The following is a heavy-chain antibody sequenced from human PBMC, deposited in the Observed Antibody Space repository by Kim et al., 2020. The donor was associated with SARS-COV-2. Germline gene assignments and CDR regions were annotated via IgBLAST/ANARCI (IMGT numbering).Heavy chain of an antibody. V-gene: IGHV3-21*01. J-gene: IGHJ4*02. D-gene: IGHD4-17*01. Sequence: GGSLRLSCAASGFTFSNYIMNWVRQAPGKGLEWVSSISSSSSYIYYADSVKGRFTISRDNAKNTLYLQMNSLRAEDTAVYYCARDLDYGDYGWGQGTLGTVSS. CDR3: ARDLDYGDYG. CDR2: ISSSSSYI. CDR1: GFTFSNYI.